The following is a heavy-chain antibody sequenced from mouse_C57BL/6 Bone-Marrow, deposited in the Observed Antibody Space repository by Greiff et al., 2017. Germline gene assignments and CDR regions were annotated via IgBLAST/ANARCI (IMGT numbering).Heavy chain of an antibody. Sequence: QVQLQQPGAELVMPGASVKLSCKASGYTFTSYWMHWVKQRPGQGLEWIGEIDPSDSSTNYNQKFKGKSTLTVDKSSSTAYLQLSSLASEDSAVYNCGRNYYGSRGRFAYWGKGTLVTVSA. J-gene: IGHJ3*01. V-gene: IGHV1-69*01. CDR1: GYTFTSYW. CDR2: IDPSDSST. D-gene: IGHD1-1*01. CDR3: GRNYYGSRGRFAY.